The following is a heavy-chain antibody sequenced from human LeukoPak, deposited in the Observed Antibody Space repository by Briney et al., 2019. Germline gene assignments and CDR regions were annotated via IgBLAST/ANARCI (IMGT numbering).Heavy chain of an antibody. J-gene: IGHJ5*02. CDR1: GFTFSDYY. V-gene: IGHV3-11*04. D-gene: IGHD3-10*01. CDR2: ISSSGSTI. Sequence: GGSLRLSCAASGFTFSDYYMSWIRQAPGKGLEWVSYISSSGSTIYYADSVKGRFTISRDNAKNSLYLQMNSLRAEDTAVYYCARGRGEGRGISMVRGVRAPSYNWFDPWGHGTLVTVSS. CDR3: ARGRGEGRGISMVRGVRAPSYNWFDP.